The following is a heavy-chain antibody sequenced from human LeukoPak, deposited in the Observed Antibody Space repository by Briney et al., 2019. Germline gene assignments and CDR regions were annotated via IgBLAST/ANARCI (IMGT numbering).Heavy chain of an antibody. Sequence: GGSLRLSCAASGFRFSDYGMSWVRQAPGKGLEWVANIKEDGTKKYYAESVKGRFTIFRDNAKHSLHLQMNSLRVEDTAMYYCASGMTEFDYWGQGTLVTVSS. CDR2: IKEDGTKK. CDR3: ASGMTEFDY. V-gene: IGHV3-7*01. J-gene: IGHJ4*02. CDR1: GFRFSDYG.